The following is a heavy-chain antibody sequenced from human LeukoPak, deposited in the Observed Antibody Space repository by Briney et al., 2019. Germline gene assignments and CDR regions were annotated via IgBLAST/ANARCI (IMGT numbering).Heavy chain of an antibody. CDR3: ARSPVGSRARYFDY. CDR2: IYYSGST. Sequence: SETLSLTCTVSGGSISSSSYYWGWIRQPPGKGLEWIGSIYYSGSTYYNPSLKSRVTISVDTSKNQFSLKLSSVTAADTAVYYCARSPVGSRARYFDYWGQGTLVTVSS. D-gene: IGHD1-14*01. V-gene: IGHV4-39*01. CDR1: GGSISSSSYY. J-gene: IGHJ4*02.